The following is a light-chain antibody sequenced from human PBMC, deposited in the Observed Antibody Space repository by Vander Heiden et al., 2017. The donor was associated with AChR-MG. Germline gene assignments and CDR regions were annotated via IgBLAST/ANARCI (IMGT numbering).Light chain of an antibody. J-gene: IGLJ3*02. V-gene: IGLV3-9*01. CDR2: RDA. CDR1: NLGTRI. CDR3: QVWDSSTWV. Sequence: SYELTLPPSVSVALRQTPMTTCWGTNLGTRILHRHQQKTGQAPVLVIYRDANRPSGIPERISGSKSRNTATLTISRAQAGDEANYYCQVWDSSTWVFGGGTKLTVL.